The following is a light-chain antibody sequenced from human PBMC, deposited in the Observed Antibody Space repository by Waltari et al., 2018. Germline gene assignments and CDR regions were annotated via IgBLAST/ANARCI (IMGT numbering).Light chain of an antibody. CDR2: DAS. V-gene: IGKV3-15*01. CDR3: QQHNSYSTWT. Sequence: EIVMTQSPATLSVSPGERATLPCRASQSVGNKLVWYQQKPGQAPRLLIYDASTRATGIPVTFSGSGSGTEFTLTISSMQSEDFAVYYCQQHNSYSTWTFGQGTKVEIK. J-gene: IGKJ1*01. CDR1: QSVGNK.